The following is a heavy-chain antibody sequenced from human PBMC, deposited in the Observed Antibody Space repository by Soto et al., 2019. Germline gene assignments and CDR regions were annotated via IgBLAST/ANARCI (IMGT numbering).Heavy chain of an antibody. CDR2: SYYSGST. Sequence: QLQLQESGPGLVKPSETLSLTCTVSGDSGGFISSSSYHWGWIRQPPGKGLEWIRNSYYSGSTYYNTSLKSRVTIPGDTSKNQFSLRLTSVTAADTAGYYCARHPPCGPLDYWGQGTLVTVSS. J-gene: IGHJ4*02. CDR3: ARHPPCGPLDY. V-gene: IGHV4-39*01. CDR1: GDSGGFISSSSYH.